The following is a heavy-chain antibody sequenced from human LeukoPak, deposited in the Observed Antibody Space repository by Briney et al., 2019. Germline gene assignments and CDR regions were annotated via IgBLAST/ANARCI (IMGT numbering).Heavy chain of an antibody. V-gene: IGHV4-38-2*02. Sequence: PSETLSLTCTVSGYSISSGYYWGWIRQPPGKGLEWIGSIYHSGSTYYNPSLKSRVTISIDTSKNQFSLKLSSVTASDTAVYYCARVRSSGWDEGLLVVDVFDIWGQGTMVTVSS. CDR2: IYHSGST. D-gene: IGHD6-19*01. J-gene: IGHJ3*02. CDR1: GYSISSGYY. CDR3: ARVRSSGWDEGLLVVDVFDI.